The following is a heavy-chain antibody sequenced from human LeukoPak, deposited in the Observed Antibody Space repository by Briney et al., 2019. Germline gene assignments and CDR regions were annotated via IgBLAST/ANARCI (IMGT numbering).Heavy chain of an antibody. CDR3: ARGVRQRLVKDGDFFDY. V-gene: IGHV4-59*01. Sequence: SETLSLTCTVSGGSISSYYWSWIRQPPGKGLEWIGYIYYSGSTNYNPSLKSRVTISVDTSKNQFSLKLSSVTAADTAVYYCARGVRQRLVKDGDFFDYWGQGTLVTVSS. J-gene: IGHJ4*02. CDR1: GGSISSYY. CDR2: IYYSGST. D-gene: IGHD6-13*01.